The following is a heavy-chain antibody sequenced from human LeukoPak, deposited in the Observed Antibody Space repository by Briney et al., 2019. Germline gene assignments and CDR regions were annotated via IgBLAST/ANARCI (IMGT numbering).Heavy chain of an antibody. CDR3: ARDQRVTGRPDIDY. J-gene: IGHJ4*02. V-gene: IGHV3-74*03. CDR1: GFTFRNHW. CDR2: ITSDGSST. D-gene: IGHD6-6*01. Sequence: PGGSLRLSCAASGFTFRNHWMHWVRQTPGKGLVWFSRITSDGSSTTYADSVKGRFTISRDNAKNTLYLQMNNLRAEDTAMYYCARDQRVTGRPDIDYWGQGTLVIVSS.